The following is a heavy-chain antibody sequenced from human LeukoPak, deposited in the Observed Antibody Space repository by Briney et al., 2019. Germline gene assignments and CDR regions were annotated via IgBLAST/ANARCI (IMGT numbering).Heavy chain of an antibody. V-gene: IGHV3-23*01. CDR3: AKDQAAAGTFY. CDR2: ISSTGGTA. Sequence: GGSLRLFCGACGFTFSSFGVSWLRRSPGKGLEWVSAISSTGGTAYYAYSVTGRFTISRDNSKNTLYMQMNSLRADDTAVYYCAKDQAAAGTFYWGQGTLVTVSS. J-gene: IGHJ4*02. CDR1: GFTFSSFG. D-gene: IGHD6-13*01.